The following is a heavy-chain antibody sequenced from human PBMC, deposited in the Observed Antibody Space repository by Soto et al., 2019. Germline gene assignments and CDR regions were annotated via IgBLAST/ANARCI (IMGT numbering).Heavy chain of an antibody. D-gene: IGHD3-10*01. V-gene: IGHV4-34*01. CDR2: INHSGST. J-gene: IGHJ6*02. CDR1: GGSVXGYY. CDR3: AKYYYGSRSYYYYGMDV. Sequence: PSETLSLTGAVYGGSVXGYYWSGIRQPPGKGLEWIGEINHSGSTNYNPSLKSRVTISVDTSKNQFSLKLSSVTAADTAVYYCAKYYYGSRSYYYYGMDVWGQGTTLTVSS.